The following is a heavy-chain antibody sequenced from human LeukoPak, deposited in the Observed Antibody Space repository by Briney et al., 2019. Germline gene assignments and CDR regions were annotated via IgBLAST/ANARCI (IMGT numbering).Heavy chain of an antibody. J-gene: IGHJ4*02. CDR3: ERETAYDILTGYWDPFDY. V-gene: IGHV1-18*01. CDR2: ISAYNGNT. Sequence: ASVKVSCKASGYTFTSYGISWVRQAPGQGLEWMGWISAYNGNTNYAQKLQGRVTMTTDTSTSTAYMELRSLRSDDTAVYFFERETAYDILTGYWDPFDYWGQGTLVTVSS. CDR1: GYTFTSYG. D-gene: IGHD3-9*01.